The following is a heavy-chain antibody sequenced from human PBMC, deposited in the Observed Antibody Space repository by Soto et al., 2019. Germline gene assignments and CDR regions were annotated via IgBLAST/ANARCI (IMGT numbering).Heavy chain of an antibody. D-gene: IGHD3-16*02. CDR1: GGSFIDYY. CDR2: INHSGST. Sequence: PSETLSLTCAVYGGSFIDYYWSWIRQPPGKGLEWIGEINHSGSTNYNPSLKSRVTISVDTSKNQFSLKLSSVTAADTAVYFCAKALGELSPESFDNWGRGTLVTVSS. J-gene: IGHJ4*02. V-gene: IGHV4-34*01. CDR3: AKALGELSPESFDN.